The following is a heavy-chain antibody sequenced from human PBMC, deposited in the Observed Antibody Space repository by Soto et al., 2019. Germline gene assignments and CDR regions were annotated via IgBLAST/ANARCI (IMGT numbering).Heavy chain of an antibody. V-gene: IGHV4-31*03. Sequence: QVQLQESGPGLVKPSQTLSLTCTVSGGSISSGGYYWSWIRQHPGKGLEWIGYIYYSGRTYYNPSLKSRVTMSVDTSKNQFSLKLSSVTAADTGVYYWARAETMVRGSGYGMDVWGQGTTVTVSS. J-gene: IGHJ6*02. D-gene: IGHD3-10*01. CDR3: ARAETMVRGSGYGMDV. CDR2: IYYSGRT. CDR1: GGSISSGGYY.